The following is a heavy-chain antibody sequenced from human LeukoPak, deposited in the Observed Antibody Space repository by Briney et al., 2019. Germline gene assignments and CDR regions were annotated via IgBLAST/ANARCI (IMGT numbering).Heavy chain of an antibody. CDR2: IHPGDSDT. D-gene: IGHD5-18*01. CDR1: VFSFTNYW. CDR3: ARRAGGNTGGFYFDY. Sequence: RGESLKISCKASVFSFTNYWIAWVRQKPGEGLEWMGNIHPGDSDTRYNPSFQGQVTISADTSIKTAYLQWSSLKASDTAIYYCARRAGGNTGGFYFDYWGQGSLVTVSS. V-gene: IGHV5-51*01. J-gene: IGHJ4*02.